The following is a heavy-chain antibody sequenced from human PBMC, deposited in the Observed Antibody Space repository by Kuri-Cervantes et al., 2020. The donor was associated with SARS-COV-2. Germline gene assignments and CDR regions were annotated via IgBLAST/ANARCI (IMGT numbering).Heavy chain of an antibody. CDR1: GYTFTGYY. J-gene: IGHJ3*02. CDR3: ARSQSSSWQSDAFDI. D-gene: IGHD6-13*01. CDR2: INPNSGGT. Sequence: ASVKVSCKASGYTFTGYYMHWVRQAPGQGLEWMGWINPNSGGTNYAQKFQGRVTMTRDTSISTAYMELSRLRSDDTAVYYCARSQSSSWQSDAFDIWGQGTMVTVSS. V-gene: IGHV1-2*02.